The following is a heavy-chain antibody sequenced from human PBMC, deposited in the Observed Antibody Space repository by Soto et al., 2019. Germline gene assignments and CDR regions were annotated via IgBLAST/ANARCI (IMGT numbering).Heavy chain of an antibody. J-gene: IGHJ4*02. CDR1: GFIFSSFS. Sequence: EVQLVESGGGLVQPGGSLRPSFAASGFIFSSFSMNWVRRAPGKGLEWLSYISRDSGAIYYADSVKGRFTISRDNAKNSLLLQMNSLRDEDTAVYYCARDHNWAFDSWGQGTLVAVSS. CDR3: ARDHNWAFDS. V-gene: IGHV3-48*02. D-gene: IGHD1-1*01. CDR2: ISRDSGAI.